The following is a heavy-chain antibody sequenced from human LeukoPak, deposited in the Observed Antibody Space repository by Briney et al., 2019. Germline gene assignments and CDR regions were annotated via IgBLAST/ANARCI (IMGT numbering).Heavy chain of an antibody. Sequence: EASVKVSCKASGYTFTSYGISWVRQAPGQGLEWMGWISAYNGNTNYAQKLQGRVTMTTDTSTSTAYMELRSLRSDDTAVYYCVRSGGDYQLLPYYFDYWGQGTLVTASS. J-gene: IGHJ4*02. V-gene: IGHV1-18*01. CDR3: VRSGGDYQLLPYYFDY. CDR2: ISAYNGNT. D-gene: IGHD2-2*01. CDR1: GYTFTSYG.